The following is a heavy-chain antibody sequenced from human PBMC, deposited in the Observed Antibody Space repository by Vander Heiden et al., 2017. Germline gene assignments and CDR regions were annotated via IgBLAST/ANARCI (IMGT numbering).Heavy chain of an antibody. CDR3: ARDIRGYTYDSRGSVD. J-gene: IGHJ4*02. Sequence: PAQALEWVAVISYDGTNKVYADSVKGRLTISRDNSTNTLYLPMNTLRADDTAVDYCARDIRGYTYDSRGSVDWGTGPMVTASS. D-gene: IGHD3-22*01. V-gene: IGHV3-30*14. CDR2: ISYDGTNK.